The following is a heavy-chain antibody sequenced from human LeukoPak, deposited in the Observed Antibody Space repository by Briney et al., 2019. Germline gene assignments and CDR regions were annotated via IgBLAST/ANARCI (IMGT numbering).Heavy chain of an antibody. V-gene: IGHV3-53*01. Sequence: GGSLRLSCAASGFTFSSYSMNWVRQAPGKGLEWVSVIYSGGSTYYADSVKGRFTISRDNSKNTLYLQMNSLRAEDTAVYYCARVSEDIVVVPAAPYGVVYYYYYGMDVWGQGTTVTVSS. D-gene: IGHD2-2*01. J-gene: IGHJ6*02. CDR3: ARVSEDIVVVPAAPYGVVYYYYYGMDV. CDR2: IYSGGST. CDR1: GFTFSSYS.